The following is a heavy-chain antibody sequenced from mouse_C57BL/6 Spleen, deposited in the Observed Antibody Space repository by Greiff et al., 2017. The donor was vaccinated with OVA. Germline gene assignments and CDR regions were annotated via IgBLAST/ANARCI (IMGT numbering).Heavy chain of an antibody. CDR1: GYAFSSSW. CDR2: IYPGDGDT. V-gene: IGHV1-82*01. CDR3: ASLYDYDGVPYYFDY. D-gene: IGHD2-4*01. J-gene: IGHJ2*01. Sequence: QVQLQQSGPELVKPGASVKISCKASGYAFSSSWMNWVKQRPGKGLEWIGRIYPGDGDTNYNGKFKGKATLTADKSSSTAYMQLSSLTSEDSAVYFCASLYDYDGVPYYFDYWGQGTTLTVSS.